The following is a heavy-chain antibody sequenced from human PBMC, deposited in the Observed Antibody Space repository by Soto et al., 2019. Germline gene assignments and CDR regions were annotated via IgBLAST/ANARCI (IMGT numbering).Heavy chain of an antibody. J-gene: IGHJ6*03. Sequence: QDQLLQSGAEVKKPGASVTVSCKASGYSFTNYGITWGRQAPGQGLEWMGWISAFNGNTHYAQKLQGRVTMTTDASTSTAYMELRSLRSDDTAVYYCARDRGVVPPVAGNTHYYYYMDGWGKGTTVTVSS. CDR3: ARDRGVVPPVAGNTHYYYYMDG. CDR2: ISAFNGNT. V-gene: IGHV1-18*01. CDR1: GYSFTNYG. D-gene: IGHD6-19*01.